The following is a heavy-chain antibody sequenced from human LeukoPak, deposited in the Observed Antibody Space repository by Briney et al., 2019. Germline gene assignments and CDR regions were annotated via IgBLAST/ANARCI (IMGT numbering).Heavy chain of an antibody. CDR3: ARRLVGATHDNYYYGMDV. CDR1: GYSFTSYW. J-gene: IGHJ6*02. CDR2: IDPSDSYT. V-gene: IGHV5-10-1*01. D-gene: IGHD1-26*01. Sequence: GESLKISCKGSGYSFTSYWVSWVRQMPGKGLEWMGRIDPSDSYTNYSPSFQGHVTISADKSISTAYLQWSSLKASDTAMYYCARRLVGATHDNYYYGMDVWGQGTTVTVSS.